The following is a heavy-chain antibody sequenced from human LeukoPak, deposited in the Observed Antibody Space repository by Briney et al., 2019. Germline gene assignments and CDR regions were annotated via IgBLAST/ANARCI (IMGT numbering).Heavy chain of an antibody. Sequence: GESLKISCKASGYTFGNYWIGWVRQMPGEGLEWMGIIYPGDSDARYSPSFQGQVTISVDKSTTTAYLQWSSLKASDTAMYYCARHAVRDGYNRHNDYWGQGTLVTVSS. CDR3: ARHAVRDGYNRHNDY. V-gene: IGHV5-51*01. CDR1: GYTFGNYW. J-gene: IGHJ4*02. CDR2: IYPGDSDA. D-gene: IGHD5-24*01.